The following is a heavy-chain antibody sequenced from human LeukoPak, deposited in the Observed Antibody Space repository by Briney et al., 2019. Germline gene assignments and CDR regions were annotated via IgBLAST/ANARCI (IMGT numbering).Heavy chain of an antibody. V-gene: IGHV4-59*12. Sequence: SETLSLTCGVSGDSISTYFWSWIRQPPGKTLEWIGSIYSSGGTYYNPSLKSRAIILIDTAKNHVSLNLSSVTAVDTAVYYCARSDGYGLVGIWGQGTMVTVSS. CDR3: ARSDGYGLVGI. CDR2: IYSSGGT. D-gene: IGHD3-10*01. J-gene: IGHJ3*02. CDR1: GDSISTYF.